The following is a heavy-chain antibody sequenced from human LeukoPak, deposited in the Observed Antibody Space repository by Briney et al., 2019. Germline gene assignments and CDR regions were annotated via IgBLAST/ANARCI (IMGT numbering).Heavy chain of an antibody. CDR2: IYYSGST. CDR1: GGSISSGGYY. D-gene: IGHD3-22*01. Sequence: SETLSLTCTVSGGSISSGGYYWRWLRQHPGKGLEWIGYIYYSGSTYYNSSLKSRVTISVDTSKNQFSLKLSSVTAADTAVYYCAREVVVSAFDIWGQGTMVTVSS. CDR3: AREVVVSAFDI. J-gene: IGHJ3*02. V-gene: IGHV4-31*03.